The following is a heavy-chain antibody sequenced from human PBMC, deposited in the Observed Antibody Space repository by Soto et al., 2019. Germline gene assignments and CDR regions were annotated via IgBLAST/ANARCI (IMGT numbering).Heavy chain of an antibody. V-gene: IGHV3-23*01. D-gene: IGHD1-20*01. CDR1: GFTFNIFA. CDR3: AKDRMDHNSVWDPFDI. CDR2: IGTSDT. J-gene: IGHJ3*02. Sequence: EVQLLESGGGLVLPGGSLRLSCAASGFTFNIFAMSWVRQAPGKGLEWVSGIGTSDTYYADSVKGRFTISRDNSKNMLFLQMNSLRAEDAAVYYCAKDRMDHNSVWDPFDIWGPGTMVTVSS.